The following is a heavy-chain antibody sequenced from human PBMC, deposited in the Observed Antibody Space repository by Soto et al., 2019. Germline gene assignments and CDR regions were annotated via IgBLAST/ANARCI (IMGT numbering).Heavy chain of an antibody. CDR2: TSFDGGGR. J-gene: IGHJ3*02. CDR1: GFTFSNFA. CDR3: AREPVGPDYAMDDGFDI. V-gene: IGHV3-30*04. D-gene: IGHD4-17*01. Sequence: GGSLRLSCAASGFTFSNFAMHWVRQAPGKGLEWVAATSFDGGGRYYADSVKGRFTISRDNSKNTLDLQMDSLRVEDTALYYCAREPVGPDYAMDDGFDIWGQGTMVTVSS.